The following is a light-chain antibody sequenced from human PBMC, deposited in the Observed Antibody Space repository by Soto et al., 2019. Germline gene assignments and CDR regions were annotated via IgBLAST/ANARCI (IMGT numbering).Light chain of an antibody. CDR3: CSYASCFTLL. CDR2: DVS. CDR1: SSDVGGYNY. J-gene: IGLJ2*01. Sequence: QSALTQPRSVAGSPGQSVTISCTGTSSDVGGYNYVSWYQQHPGKAPKLMIYDVSKRPSGVPDRFSGSKSGNTASLTISGLQAEDEADYYCCSYASCFTLLFGGGTKLTVL. V-gene: IGLV2-11*01.